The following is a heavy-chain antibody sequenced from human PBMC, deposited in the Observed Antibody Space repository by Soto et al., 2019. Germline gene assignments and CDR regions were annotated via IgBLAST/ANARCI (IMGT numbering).Heavy chain of an antibody. V-gene: IGHV3-23*01. CDR1: GFTFSSFA. Sequence: GGSLRLSCAASGFTFSSFAMSWVRQAPGKGLEWVSAISGSGGSTYYADSVKGRFTTSRDNSKNTLYLQMNSLRAEDTAVYYCAKAPFLEWLFIPRMDIWGQGTMVTVSS. J-gene: IGHJ3*02. CDR3: AKAPFLEWLFIPRMDI. CDR2: ISGSGGST. D-gene: IGHD3-3*01.